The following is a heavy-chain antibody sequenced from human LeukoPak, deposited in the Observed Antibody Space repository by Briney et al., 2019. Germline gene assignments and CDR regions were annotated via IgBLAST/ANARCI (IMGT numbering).Heavy chain of an antibody. CDR3: AKCPRDSSGYYLGAFDM. Sequence: GGSLRLSCEASGFTFSSYAMTWVRQAPGKGLEWVSGIYASGSATHYADTVKGRFTISRDNSKNTLYLQMNSLRAEDTAVYYCAKCPRDSSGYYLGAFDMWGQGTMVTVSS. CDR1: GFTFSSYA. CDR2: IYASGSAT. J-gene: IGHJ3*02. V-gene: IGHV3-23*01. D-gene: IGHD3-22*01.